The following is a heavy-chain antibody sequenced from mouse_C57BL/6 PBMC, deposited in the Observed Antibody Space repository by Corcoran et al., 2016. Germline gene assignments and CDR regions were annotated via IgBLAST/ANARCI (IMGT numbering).Heavy chain of an antibody. CDR1: GYTFTDYY. J-gene: IGHJ1*03. CDR2: INPYNGGT. Sequence: EVQLQQSGPVLVKPGASVKMSCKASGYTFTDYYMNWVKQSHGKSLEWIGVINPYNGGTSYNQKFKGKATLTVDKSSSTAYMELNSLTSEDSAVYYWARTGSYGYGGLYFDVCGTGPTVTVSS. CDR3: ARTGSYGYGGLYFDV. D-gene: IGHD2-2*01. V-gene: IGHV1-19*01.